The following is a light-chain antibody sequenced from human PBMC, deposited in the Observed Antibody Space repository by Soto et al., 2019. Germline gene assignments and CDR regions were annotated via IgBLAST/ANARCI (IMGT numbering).Light chain of an antibody. V-gene: IGKV3-20*01. CDR3: QQYIDSPRT. CDR1: QTVNRNY. Sequence: EIILTQSPGTLALSPGDGATLSCRASQTVNRNYIAWYHQRPGQPPGLLIYGVSNRASGVPDRFSGDGSGTDFTLTIGRLDPDDFGVYYCQQYIDSPRTFGQGTRVEVK. CDR2: GVS. J-gene: IGKJ1*01.